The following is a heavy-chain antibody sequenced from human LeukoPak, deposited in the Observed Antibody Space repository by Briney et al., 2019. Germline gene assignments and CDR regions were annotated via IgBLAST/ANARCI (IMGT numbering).Heavy chain of an antibody. D-gene: IGHD5-24*01. J-gene: IGHJ3*02. CDR2: IYSGGST. V-gene: IGHV3-66*01. CDR1: GFTVSSNY. CDR3: ARDREMATRLHDAFDI. Sequence: GGSLRLSCAASGFTVSSNYMSWVRQAPGKGLEWVSVIYSGGSTYYADSVKGRFTTSRDNAKNSLYLQMNSLRAEDTAVYYCARDREMATRLHDAFDIWGQGTMVTVSS.